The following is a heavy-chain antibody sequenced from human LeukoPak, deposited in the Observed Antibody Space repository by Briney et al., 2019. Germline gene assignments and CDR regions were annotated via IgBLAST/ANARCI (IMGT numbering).Heavy chain of an antibody. Sequence: GGSLRLSCAASGFTFSSYEMNWVRQAPGKGLEWVSYISSSGSTIYYADSVKGRFTISRDNAKNSLYLQMNSLRAEDTAVYYCARVSIVVVVAGPFDPWGQGTLVTVSS. J-gene: IGHJ5*02. CDR1: GFTFSSYE. D-gene: IGHD2-15*01. CDR3: ARVSIVVVVAGPFDP. CDR2: ISSSGSTI. V-gene: IGHV3-48*03.